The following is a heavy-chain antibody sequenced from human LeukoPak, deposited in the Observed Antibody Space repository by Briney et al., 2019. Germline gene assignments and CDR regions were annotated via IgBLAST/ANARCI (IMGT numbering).Heavy chain of an antibody. CDR1: GFTFSSYA. CDR3: AKDSSTWYFPNPDY. D-gene: IGHD6-13*01. J-gene: IGHJ4*02. CDR2: ISGSGGAA. V-gene: IGHV3-23*01. Sequence: PGGSLRLSCAASGFTFSSYAMSWVRQAPGKGLEWVSAISGSGGAAYFAESVKGRFTISRDNSKNTLYLQMNSLRAEDTAVYYCAKDSSTWYFPNPDYWGQGTLVTVSS.